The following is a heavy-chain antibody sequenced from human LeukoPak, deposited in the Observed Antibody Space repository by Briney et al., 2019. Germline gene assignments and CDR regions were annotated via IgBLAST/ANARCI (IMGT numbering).Heavy chain of an antibody. D-gene: IGHD2-2*01. Sequence: ASVKVSCKASGGTFSSYAISWVRQAPGQGLEWMGGIIPIFGTANYAQKFQGRVTITADESTSTAYMELSSLRSEDTAVYYCASGLVPAAMGFDFPEKDVWGKGTTVTVSS. V-gene: IGHV1-69*13. CDR2: IIPIFGTA. CDR3: ASGLVPAAMGFDFPEKDV. J-gene: IGHJ6*04. CDR1: GGTFSSYA.